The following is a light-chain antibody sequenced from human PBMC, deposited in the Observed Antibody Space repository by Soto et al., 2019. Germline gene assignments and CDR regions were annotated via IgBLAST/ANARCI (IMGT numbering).Light chain of an antibody. CDR2: DVS. CDR3: SSYTSSNTVV. J-gene: IGLJ2*01. Sequence: QSALTQPASVSGSPGQSIAISCTGTSNDVGGYNYVSWYQQHPGKDPQLMIYDVSARPSGVSNRFSGSKSDNTASLTISGLQAEDEADYYCSSYTSSNTVVFGGGTKLTVL. V-gene: IGLV2-14*01. CDR1: SNDVGGYNY.